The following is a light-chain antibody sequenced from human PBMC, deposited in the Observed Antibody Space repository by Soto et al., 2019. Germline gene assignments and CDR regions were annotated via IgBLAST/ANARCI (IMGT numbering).Light chain of an antibody. J-gene: IGKJ1*01. V-gene: IGKV1-5*03. CDR1: QSISTW. CDR3: QQYNSYSPT. Sequence: DIQMTQSPSTLSASVGDRVTITCRASQSISTWLAWYQLEPGKAPKLLIHKASSLQSGVPSRFSGSGSGTDFTLTISSLHPDDFATYYCQQYNSYSPTFGQGTKVDIK. CDR2: KAS.